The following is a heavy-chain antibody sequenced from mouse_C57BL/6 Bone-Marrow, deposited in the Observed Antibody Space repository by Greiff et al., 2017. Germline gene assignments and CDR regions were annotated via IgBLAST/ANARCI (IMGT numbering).Heavy chain of an antibody. CDR1: GYTFTSYG. Sequence: QVQLKQSGAELARPGASVKLSCKASGYTFTSYGISWVKQRPGQDLEWIGMIHPNSGSTNYNEKFKSKATLTVDKSSSTAYMQLSSLTSEDSAVYYCARGNYYGSTFYAMDYWGQGTSVTVSS. J-gene: IGHJ4*01. CDR2: IHPNSGST. CDR3: ARGNYYGSTFYAMDY. V-gene: IGHV1-64*01. D-gene: IGHD1-1*01.